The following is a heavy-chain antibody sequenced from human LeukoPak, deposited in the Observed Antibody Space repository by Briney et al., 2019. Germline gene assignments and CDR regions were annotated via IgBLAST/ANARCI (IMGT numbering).Heavy chain of an antibody. J-gene: IGHJ4*02. Sequence: SETLSLTCAVYGGSFSGYYWSWIRQPPGKGLEWIGSIHYSGSTYYNPSLKRRVTISVDTSKNQFSLKLSSVTAADTAVYYCARHDTGDYGDYLGLFDYWGQGTLVTVSS. CDR1: GGSFSGYY. CDR3: ARHDTGDYGDYLGLFDY. CDR2: IHYSGST. D-gene: IGHD4-17*01. V-gene: IGHV4-34*01.